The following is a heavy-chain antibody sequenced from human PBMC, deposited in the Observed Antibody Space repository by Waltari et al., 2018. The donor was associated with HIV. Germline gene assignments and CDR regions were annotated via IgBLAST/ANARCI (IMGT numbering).Heavy chain of an antibody. CDR1: GGSMRSDNYY. J-gene: IGHJ4*02. Sequence: QVQLQESGPGLVKPSQTLSLNCSVSGGSMRSDNYYWNWVRQPAGKGLEWIGRVDARGSTKSNPSLKSRVTISRDPSRNQFSLRLTSMPSADTAGYYCVREGGGIVFIPWYFDHWGQGALVTVSS. D-gene: IGHD3-16*02. CDR2: VDARGST. CDR3: VREGGGIVFIPWYFDH. V-gene: IGHV4-61*02.